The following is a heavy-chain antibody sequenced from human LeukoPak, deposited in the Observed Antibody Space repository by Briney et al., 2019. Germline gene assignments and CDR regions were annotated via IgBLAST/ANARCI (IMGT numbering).Heavy chain of an antibody. D-gene: IGHD2-2*01. V-gene: IGHV3-33*01. CDR1: GFTFSSYG. J-gene: IGHJ6*04. CDR2: IWYDGSNK. Sequence: GRSLRLSCAASGFTFSSYGMHWVRQAPGKGLEWVAVIWYDGSNKYYADSVKGRFTISRDNFKNTLYLQMNSLRAEDTAVYYCARDAGYCSSTSCYHGMDVWGKGTTVTVSS. CDR3: ARDAGYCSSTSCYHGMDV.